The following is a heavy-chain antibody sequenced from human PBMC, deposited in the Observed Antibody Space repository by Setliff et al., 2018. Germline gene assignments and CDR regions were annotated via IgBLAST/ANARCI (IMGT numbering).Heavy chain of an antibody. D-gene: IGHD2-2*01. V-gene: IGHV3-74*01. CDR1: GFTVSSNY. Sequence: GGSLRLSCAASGFTVSSNYMSWVRQAPGKGLVWVSRINSDGSTTNYADSVKGRFTISRDNAKNSLYLQMNSLRAEDTAVYFCARSESCGSTHCSPYDYWGQGALVTVSS. CDR2: INSDGSTT. J-gene: IGHJ4*02. CDR3: ARSESCGSTHCSPYDY.